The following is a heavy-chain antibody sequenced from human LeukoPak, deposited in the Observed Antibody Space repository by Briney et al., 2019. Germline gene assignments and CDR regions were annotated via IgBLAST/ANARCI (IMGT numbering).Heavy chain of an antibody. J-gene: IGHJ3*01. CDR3: VKDIQLST. D-gene: IGHD5-24*01. V-gene: IGHV3-23*01. Sequence: GGSLRLSCAASGFNFITAAMTWVRQAPGKGLEWVSLIGSSGGSTYYADSVKGRFTISRDNSNHTLSLQMNSLRVEDTAIYYCVKDIQLSTWGLGTMVTVFS. CDR2: IGSSGGST. CDR1: GFNFITAA.